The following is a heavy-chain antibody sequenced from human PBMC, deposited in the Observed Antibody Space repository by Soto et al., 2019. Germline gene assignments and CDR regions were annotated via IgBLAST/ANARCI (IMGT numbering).Heavy chain of an antibody. CDR2: ITRIFDTT. Sequence: QIHLVQSGAEVKKPWFSVTISCKASGGTFSNYAISWVRQAPGQGLEWMGGITRIFDTTNYAQKFQGRLTITADTSTSTAYMELSVLPSADTAIYFCPRYPNTINTLFDPWGQGTLVTVSS. CDR1: GGTFSNYA. CDR3: PRYPNTINTLFDP. V-gene: IGHV1-69*06. D-gene: IGHD3-9*01. J-gene: IGHJ5*02.